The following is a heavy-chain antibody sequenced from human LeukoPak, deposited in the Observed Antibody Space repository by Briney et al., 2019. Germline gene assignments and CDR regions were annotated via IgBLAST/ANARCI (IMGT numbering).Heavy chain of an antibody. CDR3: ARGYCSGGSCYFIFDY. CDR2: INPNSGGT. V-gene: IGHV1-2*02. J-gene: IGHJ4*02. Sequence: GASVKVSCKASGYTFTSYGINWVRQAPGQGLEWMGWINPNSGGTNYAQKFQGRVTMTRDTSISTAYMELSRLRSDDTAVYYCARGYCSGGSCYFIFDYWGQGTLATVSS. CDR1: GYTFTSYG. D-gene: IGHD2-15*01.